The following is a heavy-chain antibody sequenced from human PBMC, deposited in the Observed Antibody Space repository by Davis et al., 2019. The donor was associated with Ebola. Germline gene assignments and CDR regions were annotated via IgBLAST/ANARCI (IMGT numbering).Heavy chain of an antibody. D-gene: IGHD3-10*01. Sequence: GESLKISCAASGFTFSSYWMSWVRQAPGKGLEWVAHEKEDGTSKSYVDSVKGRFTIARDNAKNSLYLQINSLRAEDTAVYYCARNQLGVIGFDIWGQGTKVTVSS. CDR1: GFTFSSYW. J-gene: IGHJ3*02. CDR3: ARNQLGVIGFDI. V-gene: IGHV3-7*03. CDR2: EKEDGTSK.